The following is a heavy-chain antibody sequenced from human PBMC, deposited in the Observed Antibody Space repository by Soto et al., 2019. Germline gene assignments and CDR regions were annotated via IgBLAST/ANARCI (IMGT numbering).Heavy chain of an antibody. CDR1: GGTFSSYT. CDR3: ARLSGAVAGYAY. Sequence: QVQLVQSGAEVKKPGSSVKLSCKASGGTFSSYTISWVRQAPGQGLEWMGRIIPILGIANYEQTFQGRVTITADKCTSTAYMELSSLRSEDTAVYYCARLSGAVAGYAYWGQGTLVTVSS. J-gene: IGHJ4*02. CDR2: IIPILGIA. V-gene: IGHV1-69*02. D-gene: IGHD6-19*01.